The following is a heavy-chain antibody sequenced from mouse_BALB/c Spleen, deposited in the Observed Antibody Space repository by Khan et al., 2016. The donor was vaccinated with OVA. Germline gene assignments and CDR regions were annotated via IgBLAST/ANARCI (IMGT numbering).Heavy chain of an antibody. CDR1: GYTFTSYW. Sequence: DLVKPGASVKLSCKASGYTFTSYWINWIKQRPGQGLEWIGRIGPGSGSTYYNEVFKGKATLTVDTSSSTAYIQLSSLSSEDSAVYSCARENYYRRTCYAMDYWGQGTSVTVSS. V-gene: IGHV1S41*01. CDR2: IGPGSGST. D-gene: IGHD1-1*01. J-gene: IGHJ4*01. CDR3: ARENYYRRTCYAMDY.